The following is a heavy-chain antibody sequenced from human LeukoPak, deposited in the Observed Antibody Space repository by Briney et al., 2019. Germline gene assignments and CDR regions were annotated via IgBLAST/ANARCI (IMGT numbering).Heavy chain of an antibody. V-gene: IGHV4-4*07. D-gene: IGHD4-23*01. CDR1: GVSISRYY. CDR3: AGDHQDYGANSALWY. J-gene: IGHJ4*02. Sequence: SETLSLTCTVSGVSISRYYRSWIRQPAGKGLQWIGRIQTSGSTNYNPSLESRIIMSVDTSKDQFSLKLTSVTAADTAVYYCAGDHQDYGANSALWYWGQGTLVIVSS. CDR2: IQTSGST.